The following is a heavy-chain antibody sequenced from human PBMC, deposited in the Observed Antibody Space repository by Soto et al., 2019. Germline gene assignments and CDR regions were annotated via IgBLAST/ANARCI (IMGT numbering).Heavy chain of an antibody. CDR1: GGSISSGGYF. J-gene: IGHJ4*02. CDR2: IYYSGST. V-gene: IGHV4-31*03. D-gene: IGHD3-10*02. CDR3: AGCSANNYRFDY. Sequence: PSETLSLTCTVSGGSISSGGYFWTWIRQHPGEGLEWIGYIYYSGSTYYNPSLKSRITISVDTSNSQFSLKLSSVTAADTAVYYCAGCSANNYRFDYWGQGTLVTVSS.